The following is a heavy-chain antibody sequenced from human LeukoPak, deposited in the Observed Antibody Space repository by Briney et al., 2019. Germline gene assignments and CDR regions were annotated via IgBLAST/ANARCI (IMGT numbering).Heavy chain of an antibody. Sequence: GASVKVSCKASGYTFTSYGISWVRQAPGQGLEWMGWISAYNGNTNYAQKLQGRVTMTTDTSTSTAYMELRSLRSDDTAVYYCARDRAPLLRAAGVDHWGQGTLVTVSS. J-gene: IGHJ4*02. V-gene: IGHV1-18*04. CDR1: GYTFTSYG. CDR2: ISAYNGNT. CDR3: ARDRAPLLRAAGVDH. D-gene: IGHD6-13*01.